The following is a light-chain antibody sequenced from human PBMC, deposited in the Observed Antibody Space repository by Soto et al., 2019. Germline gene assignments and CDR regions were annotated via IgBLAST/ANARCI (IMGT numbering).Light chain of an antibody. J-gene: IGKJ1*01. Sequence: EIVLTQSPATLSLSPGEKSTLTCRAIPSFTNFLAWYQQKPGQAPRLIIFGASTRAAGFPDRFSGSGSGTDFTLTISRLEPEDFAVYYCPQYGSSPRTFGQGTKVDI. CDR1: PSFTNF. CDR2: GAS. V-gene: IGKV3-20*01. CDR3: PQYGSSPRT.